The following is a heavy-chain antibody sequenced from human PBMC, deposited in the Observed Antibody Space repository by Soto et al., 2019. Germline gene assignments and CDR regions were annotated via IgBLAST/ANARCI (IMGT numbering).Heavy chain of an antibody. CDR3: ARESHAHFDQ. V-gene: IGHV4-30-4*01. J-gene: IGHJ4*02. CDR2: IDYSGNT. CDR1: GVSITSGDYY. Sequence: SETLSLTCTVSGVSITSGDYYWNWIRQPPGKGLEWIGNIDYSGNTYYNPSPKSRLTISLDTSKNQFSLQMNSLRAEDTAVYYCARESHAHFDQWGQGTLVTVSS.